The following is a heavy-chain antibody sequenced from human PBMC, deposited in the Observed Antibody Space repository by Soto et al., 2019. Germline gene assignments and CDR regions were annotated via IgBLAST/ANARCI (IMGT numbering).Heavy chain of an antibody. CDR3: ARGKSSSSWAQISYYYMDV. D-gene: IGHD6-13*01. V-gene: IGHV3-11*01. Sequence: PGGSLRLSCAASGFTFSDYYMSWIRQAPGKGLEWVSYISSSGSTIYYADSVKGRFTISRDNAKNSLYLQMNSLRAEDTAVYYCARGKSSSSWAQISYYYMDVWGKGTTVTVSS. CDR2: ISSSGSTI. J-gene: IGHJ6*03. CDR1: GFTFSDYY.